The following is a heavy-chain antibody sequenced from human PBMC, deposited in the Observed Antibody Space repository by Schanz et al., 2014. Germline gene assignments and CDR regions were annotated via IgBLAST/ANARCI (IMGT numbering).Heavy chain of an antibody. CDR3: AASSGWHPSTDY. J-gene: IGHJ4*02. Sequence: QVQLVESGGGVVQPGRSLRLSCVASGFTFSSYDVFWVRQAPGKGLEWVAILWHDGSKKYYADSVKGRFTISRDNSKNTLYLQMNSLRPEDTAVYYCAASSGWHPSTDYWGQGTLVTVSS. CDR1: GFTFSSYD. V-gene: IGHV3-33*01. D-gene: IGHD6-19*01. CDR2: LWHDGSKK.